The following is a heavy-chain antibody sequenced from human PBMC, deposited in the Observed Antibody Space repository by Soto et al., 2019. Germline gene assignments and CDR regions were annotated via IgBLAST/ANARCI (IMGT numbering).Heavy chain of an antibody. CDR1: GFTFSDYY. J-gene: IGHJ4*02. CDR2: ISSSSSYT. D-gene: IGHD2-21*02. Sequence: GGSLRLSCAASGFTFSDYYMSWIRQAPGKGLEWVSYISSSSSYTNYADSVKGRFTISRDNAKNSLYLQMNSLRAEDTAVYYCARSGPYCGGDCYRFDYWGQGTLVTVSS. V-gene: IGHV3-11*06. CDR3: ARSGPYCGGDCYRFDY.